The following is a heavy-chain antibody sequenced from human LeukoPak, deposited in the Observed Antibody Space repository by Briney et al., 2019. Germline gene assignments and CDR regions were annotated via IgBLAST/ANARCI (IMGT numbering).Heavy chain of an antibody. V-gene: IGHV3-30*03. Sequence: GGSLRLSCAASGFTFSSYGMHWVRQAPGKGLEWVAVISYDGSNKYYADSVKGRFTISRDNSKNTLYLQMNSLRAEDTAVYYCAREGYLVRGYYWGQGTLVTVSS. D-gene: IGHD3-10*01. J-gene: IGHJ4*02. CDR3: AREGYLVRGYY. CDR2: ISYDGSNK. CDR1: GFTFSSYG.